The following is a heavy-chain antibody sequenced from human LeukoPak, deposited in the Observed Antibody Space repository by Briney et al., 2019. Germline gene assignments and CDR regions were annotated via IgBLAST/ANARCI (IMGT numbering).Heavy chain of an antibody. V-gene: IGHV4-59*01. CDR1: GGSISSYY. J-gene: IGHJ3*02. CDR3: ARWVMTTVVPVGTLLDI. D-gene: IGHD4-23*01. CDR2: IYYSGST. Sequence: SETLSLTCTVSGGSISSYYWSWIRQPPGKGLEWIGYIYYSGSTNYNPSLKSRDTISVDTSKNQFSLKLSSVTAADTAVYYCARWVMTTVVPVGTLLDIWGQGTMVTVSS.